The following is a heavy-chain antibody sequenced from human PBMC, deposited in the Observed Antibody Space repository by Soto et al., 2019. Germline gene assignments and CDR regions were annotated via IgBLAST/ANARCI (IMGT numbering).Heavy chain of an antibody. CDR1: GYTFTSYG. V-gene: IGHV1-18*01. J-gene: IGHJ5*02. CDR3: ASSYLGWLWSTPDSWCDP. Sequence: QVQLVQSGAEVKKPGASVKVSCKASGYTFTSYGISWVRQAPGQGLEWMGWISAYNGNTNYAQKLQGRVTMTTDTSTSTAYLELRSLSSDDTAVYYCASSYLGWLWSTPDSWCDPWGQGTLDTVSS. CDR2: ISAYNGNT. D-gene: IGHD3-22*01.